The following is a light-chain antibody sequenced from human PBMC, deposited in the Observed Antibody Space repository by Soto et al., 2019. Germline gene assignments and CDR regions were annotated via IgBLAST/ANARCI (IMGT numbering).Light chain of an antibody. V-gene: IGKV3-20*01. Sequence: EIVLTQSPGTLSLSPGERATLSCRASQSVSSSYLAWYQQKPGQAPRLLIYGASSRATGIPDRFSGSGSGTDLTLTISRLEPEDFAVYYCQQYGSSPRVTFGGGTKVEI. J-gene: IGKJ4*01. CDR3: QQYGSSPRVT. CDR2: GAS. CDR1: QSVSSSY.